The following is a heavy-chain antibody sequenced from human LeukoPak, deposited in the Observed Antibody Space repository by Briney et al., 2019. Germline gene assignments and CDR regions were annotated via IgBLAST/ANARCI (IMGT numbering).Heavy chain of an antibody. CDR3: ARDMGPYGGSPGAS. Sequence: GGSLRLSCAPSGFTFSGYWMHSVRHAPGKGLVWVSRVATGGTGPSYADSVKGRFTISRDNAKNTLYLQMNSLSAEDTAVYFCARDMGPYGGSPGASWGQGTLVTVSS. D-gene: IGHD4-23*01. V-gene: IGHV3-74*01. CDR2: VATGGTGP. J-gene: IGHJ5*02. CDR1: GFTFSGYW.